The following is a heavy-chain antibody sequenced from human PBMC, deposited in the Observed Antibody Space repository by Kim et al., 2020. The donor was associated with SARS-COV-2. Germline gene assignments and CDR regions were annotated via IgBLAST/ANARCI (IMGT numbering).Heavy chain of an antibody. Sequence: GGSLRLSCAASGFTFSSYGMHWVRQAPGKGLEWVAVISYDGSNKYYADSVKGRFTISRDNSKNTLYLQMNSLRAEDTAVYYCAKDGVLTGYYAPYFDYWGQGTLGTVSS. CDR3: AKDGVLTGYYAPYFDY. CDR2: ISYDGSNK. V-gene: IGHV3-30*18. CDR1: GFTFSSYG. J-gene: IGHJ4*02. D-gene: IGHD3-9*01.